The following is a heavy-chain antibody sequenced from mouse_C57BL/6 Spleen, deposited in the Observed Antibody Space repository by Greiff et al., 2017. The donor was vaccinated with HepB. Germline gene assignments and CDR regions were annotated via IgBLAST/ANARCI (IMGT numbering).Heavy chain of an antibody. CDR2: IWSGGST. Sequence: QVQLQQSGPGLVQPSQSLSITCTVSGFSLTSYGVHWVRQPPGKGLEWLGVIWSGGSTDYNAAFISRLSISKDNSKSQVFFKMNSLQADDTAIYYCAKSRYDGYYNWYFDVWGTGTTVTVSS. V-gene: IGHV2-4*01. D-gene: IGHD2-3*01. J-gene: IGHJ1*03. CDR3: AKSRYDGYYNWYFDV. CDR1: GFSLTSYG.